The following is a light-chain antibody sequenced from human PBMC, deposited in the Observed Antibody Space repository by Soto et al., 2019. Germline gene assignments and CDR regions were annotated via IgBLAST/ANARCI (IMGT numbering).Light chain of an antibody. CDR1: QSVSSD. CDR2: DAS. V-gene: IGKV3-11*01. CDR3: QHYNSYSEA. J-gene: IGKJ1*01. Sequence: EIVLTQSPGTLSLSPGERATLSCRASQSVSSDLAWYQQKPGQAPRLLIYDASNTATGIPARFSGSGSGTDFTLTISSLQPDDFATYYCQHYNSYSEAFGQGTKVDIK.